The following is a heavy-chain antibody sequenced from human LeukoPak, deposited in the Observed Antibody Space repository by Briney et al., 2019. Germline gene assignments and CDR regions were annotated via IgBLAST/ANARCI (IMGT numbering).Heavy chain of an antibody. CDR3: ARQFSSSFRYYYYYYMDV. D-gene: IGHD6-6*01. CDR1: GYSFTSYW. Sequence: GESLKISCKGSGYSFTSYWIGWLRQMPGKGLEWMGVIYFGDSDPRYSPSFQGQVTISADKSISTTYLQWSSLKASDTAMYYCARQFSSSFRYYYYYYMDVWGKGTTVTVSS. J-gene: IGHJ6*03. CDR2: IYFGDSDP. V-gene: IGHV5-51*01.